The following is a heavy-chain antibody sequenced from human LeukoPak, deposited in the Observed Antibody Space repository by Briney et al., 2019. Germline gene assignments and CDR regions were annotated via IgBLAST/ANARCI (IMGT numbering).Heavy chain of an antibody. J-gene: IGHJ4*02. CDR3: AKDMHDYGDN. CDR1: GFTFSTYA. Sequence: GGSLRLSCAASGFTFSTYAMSWVRQAPGKGLEWVSVISGSGGSTYYADSVKGRFTISRDNSKNTLYLQMNSLRAEDTAVYYCAKDMHDYGDNWGQGTLVTVSS. D-gene: IGHD2-2*01. V-gene: IGHV3-23*01. CDR2: ISGSGGST.